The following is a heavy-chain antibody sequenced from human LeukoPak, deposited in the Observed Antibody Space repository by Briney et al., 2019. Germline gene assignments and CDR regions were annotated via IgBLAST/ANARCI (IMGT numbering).Heavy chain of an antibody. Sequence: GGSLRLSCAASGFTFSSYAMSWVRQAPGKGLEWVSAISGSGGSTYYADPVKGRFTISRDNSKNTLYLQMNSLRAEDTAVYYCAKDFGYFDWSYYFDYWGQGTLVTVSS. CDR3: AKDFGYFDWSYYFDY. CDR2: ISGSGGST. D-gene: IGHD3-9*01. V-gene: IGHV3-23*01. J-gene: IGHJ4*02. CDR1: GFTFSSYA.